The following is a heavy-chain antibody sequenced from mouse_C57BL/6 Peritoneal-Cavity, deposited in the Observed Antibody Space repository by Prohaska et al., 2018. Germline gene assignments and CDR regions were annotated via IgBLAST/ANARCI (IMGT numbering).Heavy chain of an antibody. Sequence: MGVSWIRQSSGKGLEWLADIYWDDDKRYNPSLKSQHTISKDTSRNHVFLKITSVDTADTATYYCARRIWLRQGEYYFDYWGQGTTLTVSS. D-gene: IGHD2-2*01. J-gene: IGHJ2*01. CDR1: MG. CDR3: ARRIWLRQGEYYFDY. V-gene: IGHV8-12*01. CDR2: IYWDDDK.